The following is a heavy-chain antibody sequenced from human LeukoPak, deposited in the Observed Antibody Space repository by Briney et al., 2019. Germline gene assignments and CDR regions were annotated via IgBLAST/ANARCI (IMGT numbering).Heavy chain of an antibody. CDR1: GITFSSYG. CDR3: ARGGGYSGFDY. J-gene: IGHJ4*02. Sequence: PGGSLRLSCAASGITFSSYGMSWVRQAPGKGLEWVSGINWNGGSTGYADSVKGRFTISRDNAKNSLYLQMNSLRAEDTALYYCARGGGYSGFDYWGQGTLVTVSS. V-gene: IGHV3-20*04. CDR2: INWNGGST. D-gene: IGHD1-26*01.